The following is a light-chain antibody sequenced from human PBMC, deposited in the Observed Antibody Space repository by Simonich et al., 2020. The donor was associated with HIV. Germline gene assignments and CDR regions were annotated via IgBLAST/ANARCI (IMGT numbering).Light chain of an antibody. V-gene: IGKV1-5*03. Sequence: DIQMTQSPSTLSASVGDRITIPCRASQSINRYLAWYQQKPGKAPKLLIYKASSLQSEVPSRFSGNGSGTEFTLTISSLQPDDFATYFCQQYNNYWTFGQGTKVEI. CDR1: QSINRY. CDR2: KAS. J-gene: IGKJ1*01. CDR3: QQYNNYWT.